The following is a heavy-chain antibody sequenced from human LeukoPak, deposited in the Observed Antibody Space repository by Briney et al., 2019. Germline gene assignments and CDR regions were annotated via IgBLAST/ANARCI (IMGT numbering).Heavy chain of an antibody. Sequence: SETLSLTCAVYGGSFSGYYWSWIRQPPGKGLEWIGEINHSGSTYYNPSLKSRVTISVDTSKNQFSLKLSSVPAADTAVYYCARDRVGFTMVRGVNAFDIWGQGTMVTVSS. D-gene: IGHD3-10*01. CDR2: INHSGST. CDR1: GGSFSGYY. J-gene: IGHJ3*02. CDR3: ARDRVGFTMVRGVNAFDI. V-gene: IGHV4-34*01.